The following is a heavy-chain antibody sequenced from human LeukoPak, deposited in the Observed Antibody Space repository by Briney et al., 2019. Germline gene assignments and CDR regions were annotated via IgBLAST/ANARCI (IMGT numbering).Heavy chain of an antibody. Sequence: SETLSLTCTVSGGSISSSSYYWGWIRQPPGKGLEWIGSIYYSGSTYYNPSLKSRVTIPVDTSKNQFSLKLSSVTAADTAVYYCARMSSRITIFDYWGQGTLVTVSS. CDR3: ARMSSRITIFDY. CDR1: GGSISSSSYY. J-gene: IGHJ4*02. D-gene: IGHD3-3*01. V-gene: IGHV4-39*01. CDR2: IYYSGST.